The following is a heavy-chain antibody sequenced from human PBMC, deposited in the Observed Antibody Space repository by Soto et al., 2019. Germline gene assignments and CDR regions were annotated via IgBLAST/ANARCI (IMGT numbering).Heavy chain of an antibody. D-gene: IGHD5-12*01. J-gene: IGHJ4*02. Sequence: ASVKVSCKASGYTFTSYGISWVRQAPGQGLEWMGGISANNGNTNYAQKFQGRVTITADESTSTAYMELSSLRSEDTAVYYCARDGYSGYDFDYWGQGTLVTVSS. CDR1: GYTFTSYG. CDR3: ARDGYSGYDFDY. CDR2: ISANNGNT. V-gene: IGHV1-18*01.